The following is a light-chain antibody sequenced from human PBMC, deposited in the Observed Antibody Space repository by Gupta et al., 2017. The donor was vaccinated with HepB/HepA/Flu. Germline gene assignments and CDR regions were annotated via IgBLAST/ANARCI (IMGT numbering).Light chain of an antibody. J-gene: IGLJ2*01. V-gene: IGLV1-47*01. Sequence: QSVLTQPHSASGTPGQRVTISCSGGSSNIGSNYLYWYQQLPGTAPKLLLYRNNQRPSGVPDRFSGSKSGTSASLAISGLRSEDEADYYCAAWDDSLSAVIFGGGTKLTVL. CDR3: AAWDDSLSAVI. CDR2: RNN. CDR1: SSNIGSNY.